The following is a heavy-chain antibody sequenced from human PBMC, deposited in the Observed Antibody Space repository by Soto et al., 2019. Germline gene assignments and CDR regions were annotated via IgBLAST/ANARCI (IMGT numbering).Heavy chain of an antibody. Sequence: GGSLRLSCVASGFTVSSNYMSWVRQAPGKGLEWVSVIYSGGSTYYADSVKGRFTISRDNSKNTLYLQMNSLRAEDTAVYYCARVSSGSYYVGSYYYYYGMDVWGQGTTVTVSS. CDR1: GFTVSSNY. CDR3: ARVSSGSYYVGSYYYYYGMDV. D-gene: IGHD1-26*01. J-gene: IGHJ6*02. V-gene: IGHV3-53*01. CDR2: IYSGGST.